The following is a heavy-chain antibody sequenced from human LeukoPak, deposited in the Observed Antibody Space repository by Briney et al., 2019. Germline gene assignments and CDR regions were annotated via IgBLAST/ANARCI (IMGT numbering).Heavy chain of an antibody. CDR1: GFSFISYG. D-gene: IGHD4-11*01. CDR3: AKRPSDYSDYVSYFDY. V-gene: IGHV3-30*18. J-gene: IGHJ4*02. CDR2: ISDDGRRK. Sequence: GGSLRLSCAASGFSFISYGMHWVRQAPGKGLDWVGVISDDGRRKDYADSVKGRFTISRDNSKDTLYLQMNSLRAEDTAVYYCAKRPSDYSDYVSYFDYWGQGTLVTVSS.